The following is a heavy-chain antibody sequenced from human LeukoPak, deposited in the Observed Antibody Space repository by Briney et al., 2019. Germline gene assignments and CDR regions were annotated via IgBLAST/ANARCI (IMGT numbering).Heavy chain of an antibody. V-gene: IGHV4-59*01. CDR2: IYDSGST. D-gene: IGHD6-6*01. CDR3: VLYSSSSDY. CDR1: GGSTSSYY. J-gene: IGHJ4*02. Sequence: SEALSLTCTVSGGSTSSYYWSWIRQPPGKGLEWIGFIYDSGSTNYNPSLKSRVTISVDTSKNQFSLKLSSVTAADTAMYYCVLYSSSSDYWGQGTLVTVSS.